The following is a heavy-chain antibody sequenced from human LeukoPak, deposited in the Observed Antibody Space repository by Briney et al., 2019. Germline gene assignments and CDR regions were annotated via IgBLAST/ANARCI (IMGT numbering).Heavy chain of an antibody. J-gene: IGHJ3*02. CDR2: MNPNSGNT. CDR3: ARARWGGDAFDI. V-gene: IGHV1-8*01. D-gene: IGHD3-16*01. CDR1: GYTFTSYD. Sequence: GASVKVSCKAPGYTFTSYDINWVRQATGQGLEWMGWMNPNSGNTGYAQKFQGRVTMTRSTSINTAYMELSSLRSEDTAVYYCARARWGGDAFDIWGQGTMVTVSS.